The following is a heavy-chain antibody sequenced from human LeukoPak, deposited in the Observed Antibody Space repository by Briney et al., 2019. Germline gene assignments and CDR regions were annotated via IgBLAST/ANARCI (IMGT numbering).Heavy chain of an antibody. CDR3: AKDQEYSYDY. CDR2: IKEDGSEK. Sequence: GGSLRLSCAASGFTFSSYWMTWVRQAPGKGLEWVANIKEDGSEKYYVDSVKGRFTISRDNAKNSLYLQMSSLRAEDTAVYYCAKDQEYSYDYWGQGTQVTVSS. CDR1: GFTFSSYW. V-gene: IGHV3-7*01. J-gene: IGHJ4*02. D-gene: IGHD2/OR15-2a*01.